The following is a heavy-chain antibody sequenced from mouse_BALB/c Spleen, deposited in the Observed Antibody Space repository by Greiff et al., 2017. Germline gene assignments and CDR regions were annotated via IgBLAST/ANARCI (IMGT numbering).Heavy chain of an antibody. CDR2: ISYSGST. CDR3: ARGGYGNYVDAMDY. D-gene: IGHD2-10*02. CDR1: GDSITSGY. J-gene: IGHJ4*01. Sequence: EVQLVESGPSLVKPAQTLSLTCSVTGDSITSGYWNWIRKFPGNKLEYMGYISYSGSTYYNPSLKSRISITRDTSKNQYYLQLKSVTTADTATYYCARGGYGNYVDAMDYWGQGTSVTVSS. V-gene: IGHV3-8*02.